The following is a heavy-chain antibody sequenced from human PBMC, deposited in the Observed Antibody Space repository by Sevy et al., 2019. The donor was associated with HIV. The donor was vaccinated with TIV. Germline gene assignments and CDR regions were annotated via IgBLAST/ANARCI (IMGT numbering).Heavy chain of an antibody. J-gene: IGHJ6*02. Sequence: GGSLRLSCAASGFTFSTYAMSWVRQAPGKGLEWVSGISGSGGSTYYADSLKGRFTIFRDNSKNTLSLQMNSLRAEDTAVYYCAKGDRTFYGLDVWGLGTTVTVSS. CDR3: AKGDRTFYGLDV. D-gene: IGHD2-15*01. CDR2: ISGSGGST. V-gene: IGHV3-23*01. CDR1: GFTFSTYA.